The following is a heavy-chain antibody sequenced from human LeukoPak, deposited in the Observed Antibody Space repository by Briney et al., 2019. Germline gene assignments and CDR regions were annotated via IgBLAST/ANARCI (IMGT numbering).Heavy chain of an antibody. V-gene: IGHV3-30*02. D-gene: IGHD3-22*01. CDR2: IRDDGSNK. CDR3: AKGDYYDRSGHFDFQH. CDR1: GFTFNCYG. Sequence: GGSLRLSCAASGFTFNCYGMRWVRQAPGKGLEWVAFIRDDGSNKYYADSVKGRFTISRDNSKNTLYLQMNSLRAEDTAVYYCAKGDYYDRSGHFDFQHWGQGTLVTVSS. J-gene: IGHJ1*01.